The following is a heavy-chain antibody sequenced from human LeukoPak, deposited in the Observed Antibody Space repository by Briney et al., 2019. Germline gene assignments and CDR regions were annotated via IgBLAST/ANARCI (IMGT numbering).Heavy chain of an antibody. J-gene: IGHJ4*02. D-gene: IGHD1-26*01. Sequence: PSETLSLTCAVYGGSFGNYYWSWIRQVPGKRLEWIGEINYSGSTNYNPSLKRRVIVSLDTSKNQFSLKLTSVTAADTAVYYCARGGWELPEGYFESWGQGTLVTVSS. CDR1: GGSFGNYY. V-gene: IGHV4-34*01. CDR2: INYSGST. CDR3: ARGGWELPEGYFES.